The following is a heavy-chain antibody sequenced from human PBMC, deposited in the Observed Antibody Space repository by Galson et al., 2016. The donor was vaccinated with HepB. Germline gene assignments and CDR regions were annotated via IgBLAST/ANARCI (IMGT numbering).Heavy chain of an antibody. CDR1: GFTGRDYY. CDR3: ARDRGWEFDP. D-gene: IGHD6-19*01. V-gene: IGHV3-11*06. Sequence: SLRLSCAASGFTGRDYYMSWIRQAPGKGLECVSYIRSSDNYTMYAESVKGRFTISRDNAKNMLYLQMNSLRAEDTAVYYCARDRGWEFDPWGQGTLVTVSS. CDR2: IRSSDNYT. J-gene: IGHJ5*02.